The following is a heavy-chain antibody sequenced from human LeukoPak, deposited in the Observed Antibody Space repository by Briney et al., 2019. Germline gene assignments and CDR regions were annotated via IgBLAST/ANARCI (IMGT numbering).Heavy chain of an antibody. V-gene: IGHV4-61*02. D-gene: IGHD4-11*01. J-gene: IGHJ6*02. CDR3: ARSRVDYNPPDYYYYGMDV. CDR2: LYTSGST. Sequence: PSETLSLTCTVSGGSISSGSYYWSWIRQPAGKGLEWIGRLYTSGSTNYNPSLKSRVTISVDTSKNQFSLKLSSVTAADTAVYYCARSRVDYNPPDYYYYGMDVWGQGTTVTVSS. CDR1: GGSISSGSYY.